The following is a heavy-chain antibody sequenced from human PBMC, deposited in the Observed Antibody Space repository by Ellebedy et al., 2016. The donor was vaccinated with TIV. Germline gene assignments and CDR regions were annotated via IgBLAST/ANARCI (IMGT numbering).Heavy chain of an antibody. CDR2: IFYSETT. Sequence: SETLSLTCIVSGGSFSNYYWNWIRQPPGKGLEWIGHIFYSETTNYNPSLKSRVTKSSDTSTNQFSLKLTSVPAADTAVYYCARGGIGVGADSWGQGTLVTVSS. CDR1: GGSFSNYY. CDR3: ARGGIGVGADS. J-gene: IGHJ4*02. D-gene: IGHD1-26*01. V-gene: IGHV4-59*08.